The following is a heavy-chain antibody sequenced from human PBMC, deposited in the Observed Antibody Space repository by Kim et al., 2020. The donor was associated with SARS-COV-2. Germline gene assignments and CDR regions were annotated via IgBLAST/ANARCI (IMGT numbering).Heavy chain of an antibody. D-gene: IGHD3-10*01. CDR3: AKSHKITMDRGGYYYGMDV. V-gene: IGHV3-9*01. J-gene: IGHJ6*02. CDR2: ISWNSGSI. Sequence: GGSLRLSCAASGFTFDDYAMHWVRQAPGKGLEWVSGISWNSGSIGYADSVKGRFTISRDNAKNSLYLQMNSLRAEDTALYYCAKSHKITMDRGGYYYGMDVWGQGTTVTVSS. CDR1: GFTFDDYA.